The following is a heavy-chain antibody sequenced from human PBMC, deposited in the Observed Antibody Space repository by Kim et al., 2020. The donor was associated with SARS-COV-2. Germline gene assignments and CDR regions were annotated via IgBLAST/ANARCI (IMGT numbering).Heavy chain of an antibody. V-gene: IGHV3-49*04. CDR2: IRSKAYGGTT. J-gene: IGHJ6*03. CDR3: TRAHNIGRWAYYYYYYMDV. CDR1: GFTFVDYA. D-gene: IGHD5-12*01. Sequence: GGSLRLSCTASGFTFVDYAMSWVRQAPGKGLEWVGFIRSKAYGGTTEYAASVKGRFTISRDDSKSIAYLQMNSLKTEDTAVYYCTRAHNIGRWAYYYYYYMDVWGKGTTVTVSS.